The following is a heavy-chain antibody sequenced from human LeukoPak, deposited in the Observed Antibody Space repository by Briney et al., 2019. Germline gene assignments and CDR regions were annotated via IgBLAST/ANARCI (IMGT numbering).Heavy chain of an antibody. D-gene: IGHD4-17*01. CDR1: GYTFTGYY. J-gene: IGHJ4*02. Sequence: ASVKVSCKASGYTFTGYYMHWVRQAPGQGLEWMGWINPNSGGINYAQKFQGRVTMTRDTSISTAYMELSRLRSDDTAVYYCARDYGDYVFGADYWGQGTLVTVSS. CDR2: INPNSGGI. CDR3: ARDYGDYVFGADY. V-gene: IGHV1-2*02.